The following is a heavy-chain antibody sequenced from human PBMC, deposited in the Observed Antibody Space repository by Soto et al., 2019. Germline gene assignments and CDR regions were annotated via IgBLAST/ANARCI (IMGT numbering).Heavy chain of an antibody. V-gene: IGHV3-30-3*01. Sequence: QVQLVESGGGVVQPGRSLRLSCAASAFTFSSYSMHWVSQAPGKGLEWVAVISYDGGNKYYADSVKGRFTISRDNSKNTLSLQMNSLRPEDTAVYYCARSVETLVLIRAFWFDPWGQGTLVTVSS. D-gene: IGHD3-22*01. CDR1: AFTFSSYS. CDR3: ARSVETLVLIRAFWFDP. CDR2: ISYDGGNK. J-gene: IGHJ5*02.